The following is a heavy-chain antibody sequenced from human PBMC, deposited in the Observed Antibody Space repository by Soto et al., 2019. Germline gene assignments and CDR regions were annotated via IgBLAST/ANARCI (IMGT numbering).Heavy chain of an antibody. CDR3: ARDTPYGDWAFDI. CDR1: GFTFSSYW. D-gene: IGHD4-17*01. V-gene: IGHV3-7*01. CDR2: IKQDGSEK. J-gene: IGHJ3*02. Sequence: GGSLRLSCAASGFTFSSYWMSWVRQAPGKGLEWVANIKQDGSEKYYVDSVKGRFTISRDNAKNSLYLQMNSLRAEDTAVYYCARDTPYGDWAFDIWGQGTMVTVSS.